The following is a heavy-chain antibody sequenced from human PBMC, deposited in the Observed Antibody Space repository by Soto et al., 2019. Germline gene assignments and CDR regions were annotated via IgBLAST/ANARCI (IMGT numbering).Heavy chain of an antibody. CDR2: MNPNSGNT. CDR1: GYTFTSYD. J-gene: IGHJ4*02. Sequence: QVQLVQSGAEVKKPGASVKVSCKASGYTFTSYDINWVRQATGQGLEWMGWMNPNSGNTGYAQKFQGRVTMTRNTSISTAYMELSSLRSEDTAVYYCARGGRLAAAVDYYDSSGYLGYWGQGTLVTGSS. V-gene: IGHV1-8*01. D-gene: IGHD3-22*01. CDR3: ARGGRLAAAVDYYDSSGYLGY.